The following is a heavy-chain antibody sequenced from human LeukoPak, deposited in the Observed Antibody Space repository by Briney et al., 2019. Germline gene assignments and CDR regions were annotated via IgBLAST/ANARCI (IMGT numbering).Heavy chain of an antibody. V-gene: IGHV3-74*01. D-gene: IGHD4-17*01. CDR3: VRGQTIDY. Sequence: HTGGSLRLSCTPSGFTFSDYWMYWVRQAPGKGLMWVSRIMSDGTGITYTDSVEGRFTISRDNAKNTLYLQMNSLRDEDTAVYYCVRGQTIDYWGQGTLVTVSS. CDR2: IMSDGTGI. J-gene: IGHJ4*02. CDR1: GFTFSDYW.